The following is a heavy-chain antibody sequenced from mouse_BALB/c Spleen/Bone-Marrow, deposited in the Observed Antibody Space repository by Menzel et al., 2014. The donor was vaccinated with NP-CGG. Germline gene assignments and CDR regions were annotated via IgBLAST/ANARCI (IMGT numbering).Heavy chain of an antibody. J-gene: IGHJ1*01. CDR3: ARDIEGNYSYWALDV. CDR1: GFTLTDYY. CDR2: IRTKANGYTT. Sequence: DVQLQESGGGLVQPGGSLKLSCATSGFTLTDYYMSWVRQPPGKALEWLGFIRTKANGYTTEYSVSVKGRFTISRANSQSIHYLQMATLRPEDSATYYCARDIEGNYSYWALDVWGAGTTVTVSS. D-gene: IGHD2-1*01. V-gene: IGHV7-3*02.